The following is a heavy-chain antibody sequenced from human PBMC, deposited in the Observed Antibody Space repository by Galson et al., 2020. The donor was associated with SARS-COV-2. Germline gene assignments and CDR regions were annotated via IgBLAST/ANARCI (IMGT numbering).Heavy chain of an antibody. Sequence: GGSLRLSCAASGFTFSSYAMSWVRQAPGKGLEWVSAISGSGGSTYYADAGKGRFTISRDNSKNTLYLQMNSLRAEDTAVYYCAKIGGVAAEYNWCDPWGQGTLVTVSS. CDR3: AKIGGVAAEYNWCDP. CDR2: ISGSGGST. CDR1: GFTFSSYA. D-gene: IGHD2-2*01. J-gene: IGHJ5*02. V-gene: IGHV3-23*01.